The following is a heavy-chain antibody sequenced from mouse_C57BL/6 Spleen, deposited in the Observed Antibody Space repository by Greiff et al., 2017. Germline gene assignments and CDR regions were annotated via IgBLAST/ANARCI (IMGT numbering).Heavy chain of an antibody. D-gene: IGHD1-1*01. CDR1: GYAFSSYW. Sequence: QVQLQQSGAELVKPGASVKISCKASGYAFSSYWMNWVKQRPGKGLEWIGQIYPGDGDTNYNGKFKGKATLTADKSSSTAYMQLSSLTSEDSAVYFCARRYYYGSSYDYFDYWGQGTTLTVSS. CDR3: ARRYYYGSSYDYFDY. J-gene: IGHJ2*01. CDR2: IYPGDGDT. V-gene: IGHV1-80*01.